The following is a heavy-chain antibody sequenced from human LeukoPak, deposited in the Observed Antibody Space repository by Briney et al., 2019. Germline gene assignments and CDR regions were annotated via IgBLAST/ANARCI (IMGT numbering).Heavy chain of an antibody. J-gene: IGHJ4*02. CDR3: ATQLLWFGEPSFDY. V-gene: IGHV3-21*01. Sequence: GGSLRLSCAASGFTFSSYSMNWVRQAPGKGLEWVSSISSSSSYIYYADSVKGRFTISRDNAKNSLYLQMSSLRAEDTAVYYCATQLLWFGEPSFDYWGQGTLVTVSS. D-gene: IGHD3-10*01. CDR1: GFTFSSYS. CDR2: ISSSSSYI.